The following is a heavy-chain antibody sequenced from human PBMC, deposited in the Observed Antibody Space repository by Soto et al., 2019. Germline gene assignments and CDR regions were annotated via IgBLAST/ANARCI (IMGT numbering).Heavy chain of an antibody. V-gene: IGHV1-18*01. CDR1: GYTFTSYG. Sequence: ASVKVSCKASGYTFTSYGISWVRQAPGQGLEWMGWISAYNGNTNYAQKLQGRVTMTTDTSTSTAYMELRCLRSDDTAVYYCAIDWCSGSYHLAYYYYGMDVWGQGTTVTVSS. J-gene: IGHJ6*02. D-gene: IGHD1-26*01. CDR3: AIDWCSGSYHLAYYYYGMDV. CDR2: ISAYNGNT.